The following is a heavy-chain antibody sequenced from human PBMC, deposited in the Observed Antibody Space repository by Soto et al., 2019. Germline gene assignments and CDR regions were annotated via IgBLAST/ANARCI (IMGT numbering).Heavy chain of an antibody. Sequence: SGPTLVNPTQTLTLTCTFSGFSLSTSGMCVSWIRQPPGKALEWLARIDWDDDKYYSTSLKTRLTISKDTSKNQVVLTMTNMDPVDTATYYCARARWSSSWYGYYYYYMDVWGKGTTVTVSS. V-gene: IGHV2-70*11. CDR2: IDWDDDK. J-gene: IGHJ6*03. CDR3: ARARWSSSWYGYYYYYMDV. CDR1: GFSLSTSGMC. D-gene: IGHD6-13*01.